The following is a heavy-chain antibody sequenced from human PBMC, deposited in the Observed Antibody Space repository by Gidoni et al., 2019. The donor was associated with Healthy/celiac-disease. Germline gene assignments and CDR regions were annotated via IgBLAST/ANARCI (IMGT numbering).Heavy chain of an antibody. Sequence: QMQLVQSGPEVKKPGTSVKVSCKASGFTFTSSAVPWVRQARGQRLEWIGWIVVGSGNTNYAQKFQERVTITRDMSTSTAYMELSSLRSEDTAVYYCAADSSYDFWSGYSGGMDVWGQGTTVTVSS. D-gene: IGHD3-3*01. J-gene: IGHJ6*02. CDR1: GFTFTSSA. V-gene: IGHV1-58*01. CDR3: AADSSYDFWSGYSGGMDV. CDR2: IVVGSGNT.